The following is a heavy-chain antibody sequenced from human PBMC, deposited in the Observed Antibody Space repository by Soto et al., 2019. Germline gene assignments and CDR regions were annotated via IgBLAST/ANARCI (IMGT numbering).Heavy chain of an antibody. CDR2: IIPNIGTA. D-gene: IGHD1-1*01. V-gene: IGHV1-69*05. CDR3: ARGWRVYYYYYYMDV. Sequence: SVNVSCKASGGTSSSYAISWVRQAPGQGLEWMGWIIPNIGTASYAQKFQGRVTMTTNNSISTAYMELSSLRSEDTAVYYCARGWRVYYYYYYMDVWGEGTTVTVSS. J-gene: IGHJ6*03. CDR1: GGTSSSYA.